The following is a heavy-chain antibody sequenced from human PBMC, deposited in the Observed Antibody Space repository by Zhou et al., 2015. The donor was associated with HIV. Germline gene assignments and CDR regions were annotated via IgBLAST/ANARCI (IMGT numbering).Heavy chain of an antibody. CDR3: AKDPGPGMVTFGGLIGPYFFDN. V-gene: IGHV3-21*04. J-gene: IGHJ4*02. D-gene: IGHD3-16*02. Sequence: EVQLVESGGGLVKPGGSLRLSCAASGFTFSSYSMNWVRQAPGKGLEWVSFISSSSSYMYYADSVKGRFTISRDNAKNSLYLQMNSLRAEDTATYYCAKDPGPGMVTFGGLIGPYFFDNWGQGTLVTVSS. CDR1: GFTFSSYS. CDR2: ISSSSSYM.